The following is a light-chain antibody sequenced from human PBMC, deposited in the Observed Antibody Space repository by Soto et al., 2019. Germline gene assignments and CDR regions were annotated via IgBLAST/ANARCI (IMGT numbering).Light chain of an antibody. Sequence: DIQMTQSPSTLSASVGDRVTITCRASQSINTWLAWYQQKPGKAPKLLISDASSSESGVPSRFSGSGSATEFTLTISSLQPDDFATYYCQQYRFFWTFGQGTKVDIK. CDR2: DAS. CDR3: QQYRFFWT. CDR1: QSINTW. J-gene: IGKJ1*01. V-gene: IGKV1-5*01.